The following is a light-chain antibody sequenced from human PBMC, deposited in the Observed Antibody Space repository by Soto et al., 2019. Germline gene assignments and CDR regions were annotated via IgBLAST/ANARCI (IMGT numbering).Light chain of an antibody. Sequence: EIVLTQSPGTLSLSPGERATISCRASQSVSSSYLAWYQQKPGQAPRPLIYGASSRAIGIPDRFSGSGSGTDFTLIISRLEPEDFAVYYCQQYGSSPWTFGQGTKVDIK. CDR2: GAS. V-gene: IGKV3-20*01. CDR3: QQYGSSPWT. CDR1: QSVSSSY. J-gene: IGKJ1*01.